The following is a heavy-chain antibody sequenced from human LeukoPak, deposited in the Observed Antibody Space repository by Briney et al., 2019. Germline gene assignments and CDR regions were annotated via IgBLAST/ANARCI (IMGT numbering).Heavy chain of an antibody. D-gene: IGHD1-1*01. CDR1: GFTFSSYW. CDR2: IKQDGSEK. V-gene: IGHV3-7*01. CDR3: ARVQTTVTSPSYYYYMDV. Sequence: PGGSLRLSCAASGFTFSSYWMSWVRQAPGKGLEWVANIKQDGSEKYYVDSVKGRFTISRDNAKNSLYLQMNGLRAEDTAVYYCARVQTTVTSPSYYYYMDVWGKGTTVTISS. J-gene: IGHJ6*03.